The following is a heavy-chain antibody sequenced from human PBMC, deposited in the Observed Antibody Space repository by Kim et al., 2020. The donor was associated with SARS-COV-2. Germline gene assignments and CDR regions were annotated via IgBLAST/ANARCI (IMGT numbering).Heavy chain of an antibody. J-gene: IGHJ3*02. V-gene: IGHV3-23*01. CDR2: ISGSGDRT. D-gene: IGHD3-10*01. CDR1: GFTFSTYA. CDR3: AKDHYYYGSGTFYKIAFDI. Sequence: GGSLRRSCAASGFTFSTYAMSWVRQAPGKGLEWVSAISGSGDRTYYADSVKGRFTISRDNSKNTLYLQMNSLRAEDTALYYCAKDHYYYGSGTFYKIAFDIWGQGTMVTVSS.